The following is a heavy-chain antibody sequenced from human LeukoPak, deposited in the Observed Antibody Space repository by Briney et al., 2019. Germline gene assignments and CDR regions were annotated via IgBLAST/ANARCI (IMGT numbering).Heavy chain of an antibody. CDR2: INHSGST. CDR1: GGSFSGYY. V-gene: IGHV4-34*01. J-gene: IGHJ5*02. Sequence: SETLSLTCAVYGGSFSGYYWSWIRQPPGKGLEWIGEINHSGSTNYNPSLKSRVTISVDTSKNQFSLKLSSVTAADTAVYYCARGRGVRRVHWFGPWGQGTLVTVSS. D-gene: IGHD3-10*01. CDR3: ARGRGVRRVHWFGP.